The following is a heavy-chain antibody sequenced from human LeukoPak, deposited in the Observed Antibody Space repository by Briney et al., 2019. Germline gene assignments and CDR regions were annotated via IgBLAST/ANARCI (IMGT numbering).Heavy chain of an antibody. CDR3: AFFQVATTTHNFDY. V-gene: IGHV1-69*06. CDR1: GGTFSSYA. CDR2: IIPIFGTA. Sequence: SVKVSCKASGGTFSSYAISWVRQAPGQGLEWMGGIIPIFGTANYAQKFQGRVTITADKSTSTAYMELSSLRSEDTAVYYCAFFQVATTTHNFDYWGQGTLVTVSS. J-gene: IGHJ4*02. D-gene: IGHD5-12*01.